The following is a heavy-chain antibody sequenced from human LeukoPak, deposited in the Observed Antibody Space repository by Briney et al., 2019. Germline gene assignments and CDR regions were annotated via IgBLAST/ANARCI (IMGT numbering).Heavy chain of an antibody. V-gene: IGHV4-59*01. CDR3: ARMRWLPRGGFDY. Sequence: SETLSLTCTVSGGSISSYYWSWIRQPPGKGLEWIGYIYYSGSTNYNPSLKSRVTISVDTSKNQFSLKLSSVTAADTAVYYCARMRWLPRGGFDYWGQGTLVTVSS. CDR2: IYYSGST. CDR1: GGSISSYY. J-gene: IGHJ4*02. D-gene: IGHD5-24*01.